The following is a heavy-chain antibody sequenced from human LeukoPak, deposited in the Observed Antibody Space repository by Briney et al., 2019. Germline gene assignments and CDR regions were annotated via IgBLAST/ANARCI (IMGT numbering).Heavy chain of an antibody. CDR1: GGSFSGYY. J-gene: IGHJ4*02. V-gene: IGHV4-34*01. Sequence: SETLSLTCAVYGGSFSGYYWSWIRQPPGKGLEWIGEINHSGSTNYNPSLKSRVTISVDTSKNQFSLKLSSVTAADTAVYYCARAKRDGIRGWGQGTLVTVSS. CDR3: ARAKRDGIRG. CDR2: INHSGST. D-gene: IGHD5-24*01.